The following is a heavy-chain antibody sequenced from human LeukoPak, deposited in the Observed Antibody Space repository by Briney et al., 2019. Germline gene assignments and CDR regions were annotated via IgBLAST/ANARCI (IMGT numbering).Heavy chain of an antibody. V-gene: IGHV1-2*02. D-gene: IGHD3-10*01. J-gene: IGHJ5*02. CDR3: ASGLWFGELRGHWFDP. Sequence: ASVKVSCKASGYTFTGYYMHWVRQAPGQGLEWMGWINPNSGGTNYAQKFQGRVTMTRDTSISTAYMELSRLRSDDTAVYYCASGLWFGELRGHWFDPWGQGTLVTVSS. CDR1: GYTFTGYY. CDR2: INPNSGGT.